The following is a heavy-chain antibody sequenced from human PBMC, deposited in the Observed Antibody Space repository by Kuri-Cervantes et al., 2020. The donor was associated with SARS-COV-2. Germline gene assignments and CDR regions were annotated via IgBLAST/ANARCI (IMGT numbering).Heavy chain of an antibody. CDR2: ISSSDSTT. Sequence: GESLKISCVASEFTFRDYYMSWIRQAPGKGLEWISYISSSDSTTYYADSVKGRFTISRDNAKRTLFLQMNSLRVDDTAVYYCSRDQVSAAGTANYWGQGALVTVSS. V-gene: IGHV3-11*01. J-gene: IGHJ4*02. D-gene: IGHD6-13*01. CDR1: EFTFRDYY. CDR3: SRDQVSAAGTANY.